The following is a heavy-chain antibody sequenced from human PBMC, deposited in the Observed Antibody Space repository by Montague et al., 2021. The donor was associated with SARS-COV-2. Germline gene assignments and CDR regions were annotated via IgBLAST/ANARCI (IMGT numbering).Heavy chain of an antibody. V-gene: IGHV4-31*03. CDR3: ASQSGSYYNYFDL. CDR2: IYYSGSS. CDR1: GGSISSANYY. J-gene: IGHJ4*02. D-gene: IGHD1-26*01. Sequence: TLSLTCSVSGGSISSANYYWSWIRQHPEKGLEFIGYIYYSGSSFYNPSLKSRLTISVDTSKNRFSLRLSSVTAADTAIYFCASQSGSYYNYFDLWGQGTLVTVSS.